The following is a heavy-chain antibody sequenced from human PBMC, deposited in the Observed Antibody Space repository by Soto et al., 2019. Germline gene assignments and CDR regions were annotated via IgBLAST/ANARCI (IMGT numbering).Heavy chain of an antibody. CDR1: GFTFSSYD. Sequence: SGGSLRLTSAASGFTFSSYDMSWVRQAPGKGLEWVSAISGSGGSTYYADSVKGRFTISRDNSKNTLYLQMNSLRAEDTAVYYCAKYPKIMIVVVMTDSFDIWGQGTMVTVSS. D-gene: IGHD3-22*01. CDR3: AKYPKIMIVVVMTDSFDI. J-gene: IGHJ3*02. CDR2: ISGSGGST. V-gene: IGHV3-23*01.